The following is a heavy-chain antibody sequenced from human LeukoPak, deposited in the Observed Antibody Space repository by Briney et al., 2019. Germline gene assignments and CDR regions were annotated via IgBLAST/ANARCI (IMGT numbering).Heavy chain of an antibody. J-gene: IGHJ6*02. D-gene: IGHD2-8*02. CDR3: ARAEGTDPLNYYGMDV. V-gene: IGHV3-30-3*01. CDR2: ISSDGNKK. CDR1: GFTFSSYA. Sequence: QPGRSLRLSCAASGFTFSSYAVHWVRQAPGKGLEWVAVISSDGNKKYYADSVKGRFTISRDNSKNTLYLQMNSLRPEDTAVYYCARAEGTDPLNYYGMDVWGQGTTVTVSS.